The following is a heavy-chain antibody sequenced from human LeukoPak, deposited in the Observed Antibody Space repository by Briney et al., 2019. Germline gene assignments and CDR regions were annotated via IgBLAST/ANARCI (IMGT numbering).Heavy chain of an antibody. D-gene: IGHD2-2*01. Sequence: ASVKVSCKASGYTFTGYYMHWVRQAPGQGLEWMGWINPNSGGTNYAQKFQGRVTMTRDTSISTAYMELSRLRSDDTAVYYCARVGIVVVPAAMAVWGSQHWFDPWGQGTLVTVSS. J-gene: IGHJ5*02. CDR1: GYTFTGYY. CDR2: INPNSGGT. CDR3: ARVGIVVVPAAMAVWGSQHWFDP. V-gene: IGHV1-2*02.